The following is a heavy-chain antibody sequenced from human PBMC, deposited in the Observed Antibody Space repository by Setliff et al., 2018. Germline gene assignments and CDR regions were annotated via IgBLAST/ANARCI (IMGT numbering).Heavy chain of an antibody. V-gene: IGHV3-7*03. CDR2: IRQDGTNK. CDR1: GFTLSNYW. CDR3: AREVWTIYDKSWSGYTDL. J-gene: IGHJ5*02. D-gene: IGHD3-3*01. Sequence: LRLSCVASGFTLSNYWMAWVRQAPGKGLEWVADIRQDGTNKYYMDSVEGRFTISRDSSKNSVYLQMNSLRAEDTALYHCAREVWTIYDKSWSGYTDLWGQGTQVTVSS.